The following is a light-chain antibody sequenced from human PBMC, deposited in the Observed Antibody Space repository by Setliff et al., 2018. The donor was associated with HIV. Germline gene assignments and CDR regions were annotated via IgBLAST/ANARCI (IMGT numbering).Light chain of an antibody. V-gene: IGLV2-8*01. CDR1: SSDVGGYNY. Sequence: QSVLTQPPSASGSPGQSVTMSCTGTSSDVGGYNYVSWYQQHPGKAAKLMIYEVNKRPSGVPDRFSGSKSGNTASLTVSGLQAEDEADYYCSSYAGSNNLVFGGGT. CDR2: EVN. CDR3: SSYAGSNNLV. J-gene: IGLJ2*01.